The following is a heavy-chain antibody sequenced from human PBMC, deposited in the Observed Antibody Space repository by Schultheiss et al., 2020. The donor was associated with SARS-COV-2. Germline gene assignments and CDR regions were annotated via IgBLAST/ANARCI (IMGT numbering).Heavy chain of an antibody. CDR2: IYYSGST. CDR1: GGSISSYY. V-gene: IGHV4-59*12. Sequence: GSLRLSCTVSGGSISSYYWSWIRQPPGKGLEWIGYIYYSGSTYYNPSLKSRVTISVDTSKNQFSLKLSSVTAADTAVYYCARDILDYGDYVTPPRGMDVWGQGTTVTVSS. CDR3: ARDILDYGDYVTPPRGMDV. J-gene: IGHJ6*02. D-gene: IGHD4-17*01.